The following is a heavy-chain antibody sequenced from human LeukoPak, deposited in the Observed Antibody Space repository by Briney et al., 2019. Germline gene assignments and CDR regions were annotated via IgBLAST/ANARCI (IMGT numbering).Heavy chain of an antibody. Sequence: SETLSLTCTVSGGSISSYYWSWIRQPAGKGLEWIGRISTSGSTNYNPSLKSRVTMSVDTSKNQFSLKLSSVTAADTAVYYCAGFPPGEYDSSGNYYEFIYWGQGTLVTVSS. D-gene: IGHD3-22*01. V-gene: IGHV4-4*07. CDR2: ISTSGST. CDR1: GGSISSYY. J-gene: IGHJ4*02. CDR3: AGFPPGEYDSSGNYYEFIY.